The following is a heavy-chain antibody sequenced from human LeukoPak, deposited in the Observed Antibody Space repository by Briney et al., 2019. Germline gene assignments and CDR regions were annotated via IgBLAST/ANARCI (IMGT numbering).Heavy chain of an antibody. Sequence: GGPLRSSCAAPGFPFSSIWLPWVRQAQGKGLVWVSRINEDGSTTNYADSVKGRSTIFRDNAKNTLYLQMNSLRAEDTAVYYCVRDLGGRSGHWGQGTLVTVSS. V-gene: IGHV3-74*01. CDR1: GFPFSSIW. CDR2: INEDGSTT. J-gene: IGHJ4*02. D-gene: IGHD1-26*01. CDR3: VRDLGGRSGH.